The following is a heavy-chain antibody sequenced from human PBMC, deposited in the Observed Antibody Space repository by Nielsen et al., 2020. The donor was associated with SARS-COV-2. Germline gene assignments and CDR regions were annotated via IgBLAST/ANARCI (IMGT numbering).Heavy chain of an antibody. CDR1: GGSISSYY. CDR3: ARRMRRAAAGTMIGY. D-gene: IGHD6-13*01. V-gene: IGHV4-59*08. Sequence: SETLSLTCTVSGGSISSYYWSWIRQPPGKGLEWIGYIYYSGSTNYNPSLKSRVTISVDTSKNQFSLKLSSVTAADTAVYYCARRMRRAAAGTMIGYWGQGTLVTVSS. CDR2: IYYSGST. J-gene: IGHJ4*02.